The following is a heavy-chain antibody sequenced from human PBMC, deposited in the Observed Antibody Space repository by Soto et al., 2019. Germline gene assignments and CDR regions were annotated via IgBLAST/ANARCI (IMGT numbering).Heavy chain of an antibody. CDR2: VSYSGRT. D-gene: IGHD2-2*01. J-gene: IGHJ5*02. V-gene: IGHV4-59*01. CDR1: RGSINNYY. Sequence: SETLSLTCTVSRGSINNYYWTLIRQPPGKGLEWIGYVSYSGRTNYNPSLKSRVNMFVDKSKNQFSLNLTSVTAADTAMYYCARGYCTTTICDPWFDPWGQGTLVTVSS. CDR3: ARGYCTTTICDPWFDP.